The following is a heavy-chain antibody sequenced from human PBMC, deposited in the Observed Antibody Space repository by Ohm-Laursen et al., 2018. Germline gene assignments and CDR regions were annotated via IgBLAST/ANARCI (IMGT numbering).Heavy chain of an antibody. CDR1: DGSISTYY. CDR3: VRDGSGTGWYAGDY. V-gene: IGHV4-59*01. D-gene: IGHD6-19*01. J-gene: IGHJ4*02. CDR2: IYYTGST. Sequence: SETLSLTCTVSDGSISTYYWSWIRQPPGKGLEWIGYIYYTGSTNYNPSLESRVTILIDTSKNQFSLKLRSVTAADTAVYYCVRDGSGTGWYAGDYWGQGTLVTVSS.